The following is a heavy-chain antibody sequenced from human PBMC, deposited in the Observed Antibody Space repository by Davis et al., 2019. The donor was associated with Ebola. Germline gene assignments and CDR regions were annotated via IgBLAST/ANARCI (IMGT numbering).Heavy chain of an antibody. CDR3: ARDIGWGLDIVVVPAAWDY. CDR2: ISSSSSYI. CDR1: GFTFSSYS. V-gene: IGHV3-21*01. J-gene: IGHJ4*02. D-gene: IGHD2-2*03. Sequence: GESLKISCAASGFTFSSYSMNWVRQAPGKGLEWVSSISSSSSYIYYADSVKGRFTISRDNAKNSLYLQMNSLRAEDTAVYYCARDIGWGLDIVVVPAAWDYWGQGTLVTVSS.